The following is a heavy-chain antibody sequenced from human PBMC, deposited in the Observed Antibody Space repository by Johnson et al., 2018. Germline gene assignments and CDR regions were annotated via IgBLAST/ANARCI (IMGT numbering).Heavy chain of an antibody. Sequence: VQLVESGGGVVQPGRSLRLSCAASGFTFSSNWMSWVRQAPGKGLEWVANIKQDGSEKYYVDSVKGRFTISRDNAKNSLYLQMNSLRAEDTAVYYWAGKGELWLHYPAYMGVWGKGTTVTVSS. CDR3: AGKGELWLHYPAYMGV. CDR1: GFTFSSNW. J-gene: IGHJ6*03. CDR2: IKQDGSEK. V-gene: IGHV3-7*01. D-gene: IGHD5-18*01.